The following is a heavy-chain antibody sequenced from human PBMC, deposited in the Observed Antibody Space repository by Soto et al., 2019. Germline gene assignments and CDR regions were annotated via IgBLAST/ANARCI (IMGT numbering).Heavy chain of an antibody. CDR1: GFTFSIYA. Sequence: EVKLLESGGGLVQPGGSLRLSCAASGFTFSIYAMNWVRLAPGKGLEWVSALSASGDNTYYADSVKGRFTISRDNSKNTLYVQMNSLRAEDTAVYYCAKAGTHSYSDCWGQGTLVTVSS. CDR3: AKAGTHSYSDC. D-gene: IGHD1-1*01. V-gene: IGHV3-23*01. J-gene: IGHJ4*02. CDR2: LSASGDNT.